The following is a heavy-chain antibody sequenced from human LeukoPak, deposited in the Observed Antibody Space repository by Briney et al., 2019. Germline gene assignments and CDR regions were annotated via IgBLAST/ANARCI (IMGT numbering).Heavy chain of an antibody. V-gene: IGHV4-34*01. CDR2: INHSGST. CDR1: GGSFSGYY. J-gene: IGHJ4*02. D-gene: IGHD3-16*01. Sequence: PSETLSLTCAVYGGSFSGYYWSWIRQPPGKGLGWIGEINHSGSTNYNPSLKSRVTISVDTSKNQFSLKLSSVTAADTAVYYCAIPGDGYFDYWGQGTLVTVSS. CDR3: AIPGDGYFDY.